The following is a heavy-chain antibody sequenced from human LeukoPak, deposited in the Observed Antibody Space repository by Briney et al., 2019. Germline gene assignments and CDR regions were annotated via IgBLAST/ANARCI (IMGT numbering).Heavy chain of an antibody. D-gene: IGHD5-18*01. CDR1: GFTFSSYG. Sequence: PGGSLRLSCAASGFTFSSYGMHWVRQAPGKGLEWVAFIRYDGSNKYYADSVKGRFTISRDNSKNTLYLQMNSLRAEDTAVYYCAKAGTLDTAMMHFDDWGQGTLVTVSS. CDR2: IRYDGSNK. CDR3: AKAGTLDTAMMHFDD. J-gene: IGHJ4*02. V-gene: IGHV3-30*02.